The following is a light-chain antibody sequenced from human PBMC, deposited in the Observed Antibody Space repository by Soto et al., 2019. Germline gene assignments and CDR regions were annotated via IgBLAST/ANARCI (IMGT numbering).Light chain of an antibody. J-gene: IGKJ4*02. Sequence: DIQMTQSPSSLSASVGDRVTITSRASQSISSYLNWYQQKPGKAPKLLIYAASSLQSGVPSRFSGSGSGTDFTLTISSLQPEDFATYYCQQSYSTPPKFGGGTKVEIK. CDR3: QQSYSTPPK. CDR2: AAS. CDR1: QSISSY. V-gene: IGKV1-39*01.